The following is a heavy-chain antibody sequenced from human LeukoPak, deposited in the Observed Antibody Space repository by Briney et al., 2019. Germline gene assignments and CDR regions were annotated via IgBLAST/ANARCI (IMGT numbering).Heavy chain of an antibody. D-gene: IGHD3-10*01. CDR1: GYTLAELS. J-gene: IGHJ3*02. V-gene: IGHV1-24*01. Sequence: GASVKVSCKVSGYTLAELSMHWVRQAPGKGLEWMGGFDPEDGETIYAQKFQGRVTMTEDTSTDTAYMELSSLRSEDTAVYYCATTLPRFGELFIRTLYDAFDIWGQGTMVTVSS. CDR2: FDPEDGET. CDR3: ATTLPRFGELFIRTLYDAFDI.